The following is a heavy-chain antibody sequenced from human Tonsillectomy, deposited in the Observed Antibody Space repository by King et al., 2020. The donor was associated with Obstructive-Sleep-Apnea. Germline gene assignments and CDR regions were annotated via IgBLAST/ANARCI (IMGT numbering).Heavy chain of an antibody. V-gene: IGHV4-59*08. J-gene: IGHJ4*02. CDR2: IYYTGST. CDR1: GGSISRYF. CDR3: ARQSYGDYHYFDS. D-gene: IGHD4-17*01. Sequence: VQLQESGPGLVKPSETLSLTCSVSGGSISRYFWTWIRQSPGKGLEWIGYIYYTGSTSYNPSLKSRVTMSVDTSKNQFSLKGSSVTAADTAVYYCARQSYGDYHYFDSWGQGTLVSVSS.